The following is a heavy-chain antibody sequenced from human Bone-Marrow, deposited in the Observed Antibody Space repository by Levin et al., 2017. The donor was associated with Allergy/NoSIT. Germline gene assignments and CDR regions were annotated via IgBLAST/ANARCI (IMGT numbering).Heavy chain of an antibody. D-gene: IGHD4-17*01. CDR2: IDGGSSSI. V-gene: IGHV3-48*01. CDR1: GFTFSSFS. CDR3: AREGTVSLDY. J-gene: IGHJ4*02. Sequence: GGSLRLSCAASGFTFSSFSMNWVRLAPGKGLQWISYIDGGSSSIYYADSMRGRFTISRDNAKNSLYLHMNSVRAEDTGLYYCAREGTVSLDYWGQGTLVSVSS.